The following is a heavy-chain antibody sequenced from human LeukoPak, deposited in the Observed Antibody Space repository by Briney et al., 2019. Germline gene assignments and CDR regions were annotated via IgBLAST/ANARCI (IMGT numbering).Heavy chain of an antibody. J-gene: IGHJ4*02. CDR2: INPCGGST. V-gene: IGHV1-46*01. CDR1: GYTFITYY. Sequence: ASVKVSCKASGYTFITYYMHWVRQAPGQGLEWMGIINPCGGSTSYAQKFQGRVTVTRDTSTSTVYMELSSLRSEDTAVYYCARGLGSGSYYGYWGQGTLVTVSS. D-gene: IGHD1-26*01. CDR3: ARGLGSGSYYGY.